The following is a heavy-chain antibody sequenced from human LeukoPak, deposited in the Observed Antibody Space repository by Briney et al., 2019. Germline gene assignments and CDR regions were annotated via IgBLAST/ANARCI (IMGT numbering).Heavy chain of an antibody. CDR2: INAGSGNT. CDR1: GYTFTSYG. D-gene: IGHD6-13*01. J-gene: IGHJ4*02. CDR3: AIVADIGSWSGAY. V-gene: IGHV1-3*01. Sequence: GASVRLSCKASGYTFTSYGMHWVRQAPGHRLEWMGWINAGSGNTKYAHNFKGRVTITRDTAATTAYMELTSLRSEDTAVYYCAIVADIGSWSGAYWGQGTPGTVSP.